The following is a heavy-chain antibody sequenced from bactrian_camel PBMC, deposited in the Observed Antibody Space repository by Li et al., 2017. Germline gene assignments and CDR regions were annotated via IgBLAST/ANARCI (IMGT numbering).Heavy chain of an antibody. V-gene: IGHV3S63*01. Sequence: HVQLVESGGGSVQAGGSLRLVCVGSRFTNFVAWFRQPPGKKREGVARINAIDATTYADAVKGRFTISKGSAGSTLYLEMNRLETEDTAVYYCAAGWGYCDLQTDFIYWGQGTQVTVS. CDR2: INAIDATT. D-gene: IGHD3*01. CDR3: AAGWGYCDLQTDFIY. J-gene: IGHJ6*01. CDR1: RFTNF.